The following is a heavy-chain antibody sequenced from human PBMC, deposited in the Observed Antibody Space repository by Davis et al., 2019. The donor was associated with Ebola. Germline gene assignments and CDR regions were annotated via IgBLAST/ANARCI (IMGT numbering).Heavy chain of an antibody. CDR1: GFTFSSYG. J-gene: IGHJ6*02. D-gene: IGHD1-7*01. V-gene: IGHV3-33*01. CDR3: ARDKNWNYNLPYGMDV. CDR2: IWYDGSKK. Sequence: GESLKISCAASGFTFSSYGMHWVRQAPGKGLEWVAVIWYDGSKKYYADSVKGRFTISRDNSKNTLYLQMNSLRAEDTAVYYCARDKNWNYNLPYGMDVWGQGTTVTVSS.